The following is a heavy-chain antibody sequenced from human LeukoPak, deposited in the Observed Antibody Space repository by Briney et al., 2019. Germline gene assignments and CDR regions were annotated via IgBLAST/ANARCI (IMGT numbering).Heavy chain of an antibody. Sequence: SETLSVTCAVYGGSFSGYYWSWIRQPRGKGLEWIGEINHSGSTNYNPSLKSRVTISVDTSKNQFSLKLSSVTAADTAVYYCARHEPPGARRHLDYWGQGTLVTVSS. J-gene: IGHJ4*02. CDR2: INHSGST. CDR3: ARHEPPGARRHLDY. V-gene: IGHV4-34*01. D-gene: IGHD1-14*01. CDR1: GGSFSGYY.